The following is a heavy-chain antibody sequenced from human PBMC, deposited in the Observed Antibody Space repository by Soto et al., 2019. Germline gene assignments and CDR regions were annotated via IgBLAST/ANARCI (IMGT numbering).Heavy chain of an antibody. D-gene: IGHD2-21*01. CDR2: INHSGST. CDR1: GGSFSGYY. CDR3: GGSDPRGRID. J-gene: IGHJ4*02. V-gene: IGHV4-34*01. Sequence: PSETLSLTCAVYGGSFSGYYWSWIRQPPGKGLEWIGEINHSGSTNYNPSLKSRVTISVDTSKNQFSLKLSSVTAADTAEYYYGGSDPRGRIDWGQGTLVTVSS.